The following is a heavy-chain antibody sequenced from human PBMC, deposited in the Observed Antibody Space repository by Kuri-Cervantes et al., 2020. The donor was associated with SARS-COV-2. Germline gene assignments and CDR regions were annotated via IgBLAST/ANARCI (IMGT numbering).Heavy chain of an antibody. CDR1: GYTFTSYG. D-gene: IGHD2-2*01. Sequence: ASVKVSCKASGYTFTSYGISWVRQAPGQGLEWMGWISAYNGNTNYAQKLQGRVTMTTDISTSTAYMELRSLRSDDTAVYYCAVPAAMHSYTAHAFDIWGQGTMVTVSS. V-gene: IGHV1-18*01. CDR3: AVPAAMHSYTAHAFDI. CDR2: ISAYNGNT. J-gene: IGHJ3*02.